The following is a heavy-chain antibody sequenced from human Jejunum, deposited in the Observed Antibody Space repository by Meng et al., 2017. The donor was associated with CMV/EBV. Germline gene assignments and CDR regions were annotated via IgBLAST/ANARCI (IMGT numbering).Heavy chain of an antibody. CDR1: GGSIGSGDYY. CDR2: IHDTGST. J-gene: IGHJ4*02. V-gene: IGHV4-30-4*08. Sequence: QVLLQESGPGLVHPSQTLSLSCSVSGGSIGSGDYYWSWIRQPPGKGLEWIGYIHDTGSTYYNPSLKSRVDISLGTSRNHFSLTLSSVTAEDTAVYFCARGSIFVSFDSWGQGTLVTVSS. D-gene: IGHD3-3*01. CDR3: ARGSIFVSFDS.